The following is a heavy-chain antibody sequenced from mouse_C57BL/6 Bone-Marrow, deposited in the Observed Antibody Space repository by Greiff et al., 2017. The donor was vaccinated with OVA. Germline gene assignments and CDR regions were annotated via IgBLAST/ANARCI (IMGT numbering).Heavy chain of an antibody. J-gene: IGHJ4*01. V-gene: IGHV1-81*01. CDR3: ARSPATMVTHYYAMDY. CDR2: IYPRSGNT. D-gene: IGHD2-1*01. CDR1: GYTFTSYG. Sequence: QVQLQQSGAELARPGASVKLSCKASGYTFTSYGISWVKQRTGQGLEWIGEIYPRSGNTYYNEKFKGKATLTADKSSSTAYMELRSLTSEDSAVYFCARSPATMVTHYYAMDYWGQGTSVTVSS.